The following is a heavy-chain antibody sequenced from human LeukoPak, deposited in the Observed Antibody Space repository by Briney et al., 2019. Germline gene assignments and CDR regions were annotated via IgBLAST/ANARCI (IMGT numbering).Heavy chain of an antibody. CDR1: GFTFSSYA. CDR3: AKNFLLSPGYFDL. J-gene: IGHJ2*01. V-gene: IGHV3-23*01. CDR2: ISGSGGST. Sequence: GGSLRLSCAASGFTFSSYAMSWVRQAPGKGLEWVSAISGSGGSTYYADSVKGRFTISRDNSKNTLYLQMNSLRAGDTAVYYCAKNFLLSPGYFDLWGRGTLVTVSS. D-gene: IGHD2-15*01.